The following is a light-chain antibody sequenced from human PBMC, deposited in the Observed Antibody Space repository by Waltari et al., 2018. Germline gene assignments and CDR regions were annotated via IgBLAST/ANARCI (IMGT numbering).Light chain of an antibody. J-gene: IGKJ4*01. V-gene: IGKV3-11*01. CDR2: HAS. Sequence: EIVLTQSPATLSLSPGERATLPCRASQSVSTFLAWYQQKPGQAPRLLIYHASNRATGIPARLSGRGSGTNFTLTISSLEPEDFAVYYCQQRANWPPLSFGGGTRVEIK. CDR1: QSVSTF. CDR3: QQRANWPPLS.